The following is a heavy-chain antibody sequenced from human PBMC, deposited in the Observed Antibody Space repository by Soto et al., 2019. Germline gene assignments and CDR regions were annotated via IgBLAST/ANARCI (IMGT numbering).Heavy chain of an antibody. CDR3: AKASATGKSDGMDV. Sequence: EVQSLESGGGLVQPGGSLRLSCVASGFTFRSYAMSWVRQAPGKGLEWVSTITSNGYTVYADSVKGRFTVSRDNSENSFSLQMSSLRADDTAVYYCAKASATGKSDGMDVWGQGTTVTVSS. CDR1: GFTFRSYA. CDR2: ITSNGYT. J-gene: IGHJ6*02. D-gene: IGHD7-27*01. V-gene: IGHV3-23*01.